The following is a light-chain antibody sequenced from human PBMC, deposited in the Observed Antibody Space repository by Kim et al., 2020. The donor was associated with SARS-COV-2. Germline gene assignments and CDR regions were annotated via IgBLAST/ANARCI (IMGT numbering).Light chain of an antibody. CDR3: HVWNSSSDRV. J-gene: IGLJ3*02. V-gene: IGLV3-21*04. CDR1: NIGSKS. CDR2: YDI. Sequence: SYELTQPPSVSVAPGETARITCGGNNIGSKSVHWYQQKPGQAPVLVIYYDIDRPSGIPERFSGSNSGNTATLTISRVEAGDEADYYCHVWNSSSDRVFGGGTQLTVL.